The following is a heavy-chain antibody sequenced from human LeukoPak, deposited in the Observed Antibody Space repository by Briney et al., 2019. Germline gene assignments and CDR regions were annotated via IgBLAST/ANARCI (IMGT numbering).Heavy chain of an antibody. D-gene: IGHD1-26*01. CDR1: GFTFSSYG. CDR3: AKRENRYSGHFDY. J-gene: IGHJ4*02. V-gene: IGHV3-23*01. Sequence: PGGSLRLSCAASGFTFSSYGMSWVRQAPGKGLEWVSAISGSGGSTYYADSVKGRFTISRDNSKNTLYLQMNSLRAEDTAVYYCAKRENRYSGHFDYWGQGTLVTVSS. CDR2: ISGSGGST.